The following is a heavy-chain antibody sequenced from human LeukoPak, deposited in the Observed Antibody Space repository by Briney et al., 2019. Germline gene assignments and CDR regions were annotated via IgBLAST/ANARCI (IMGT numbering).Heavy chain of an antibody. V-gene: IGHV3-23*01. CDR3: AKISWDGRGTFD. J-gene: IGHJ4*02. D-gene: IGHD1/OR15-1a*01. CDR2: IRGSGADK. CDR1: RFSFSTYS. Sequence: LPGGSLRLSCAASRFSFSTYSMSRVRQAPGKGLEWVSSIRGSGADKYYADSVKGRFSISRDNSQDTLSLQMNSLRAEDTAVYYCAKISWDGRGTFDWGRGTLVTVSS.